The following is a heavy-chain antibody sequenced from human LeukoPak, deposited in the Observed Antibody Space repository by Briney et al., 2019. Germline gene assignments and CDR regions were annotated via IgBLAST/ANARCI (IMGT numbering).Heavy chain of an antibody. J-gene: IGHJ4*02. D-gene: IGHD1-20*01. CDR1: GDSVSSNTAA. V-gene: IGHV6-1*01. Sequence: SQTFSLTCAISGDSVSSNTAAWNWIRQSPSRGLEWLGRTCYRSKWYNDYAVSVKSRITINPDTSKNQFSLQLNSVTPEDTAVYYCARDPRVSLAAYFDYWGQGNLVTVSS. CDR2: TCYRSKWYN. CDR3: ARDPRVSLAAYFDY.